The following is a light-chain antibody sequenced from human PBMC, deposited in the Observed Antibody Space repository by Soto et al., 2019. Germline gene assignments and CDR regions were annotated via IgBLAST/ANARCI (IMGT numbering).Light chain of an antibody. CDR1: NSDVGRYNS. CDR2: AVR. Sequence: QSVLTQPHSVSGSPGQSVTISCTGTNSDVGRYNSVSWYQQLPGKAPKIIISAVRQRPSGVPDRFSGSKSGNTASPTISGLQADDEADYFCFSYTANDNWVFGGGTKLTVL. CDR3: FSYTANDNWV. J-gene: IGLJ3*02. V-gene: IGLV2-11*01.